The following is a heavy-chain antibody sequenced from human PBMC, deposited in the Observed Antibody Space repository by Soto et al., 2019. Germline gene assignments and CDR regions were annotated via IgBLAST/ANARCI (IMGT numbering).Heavy chain of an antibody. CDR2: INTNSGGT. D-gene: IGHD3-3*01. CDR1: GYTFTGYY. J-gene: IGHJ6*02. Sequence: QVQLVQSGAEVKKPGASVKVSCKASGYTFTGYYIHWVRQAPGQGLEWMGWINTNSGGTNYAQKFKGCVTITKETYIRAAYMELSRLRSDDTAVYYYANDLGLWRSYSGGYGMDVCGQGTTVTVSS. V-gene: IGHV1-2*04. CDR3: ANDLGLWRSYSGGYGMDV.